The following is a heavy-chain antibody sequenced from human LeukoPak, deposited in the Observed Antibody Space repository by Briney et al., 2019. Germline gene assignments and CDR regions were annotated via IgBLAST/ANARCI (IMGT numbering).Heavy chain of an antibody. Sequence: SQTLSLTCTVSGGSISSGGHYWSWVRQHPGKGLEWIGYIYYSGSTYYNPSLKSRVTISVDTSKNQFSLKLSSVTAADTAVYYCARRATTTVTSGFDYWGQGTLVTVSS. J-gene: IGHJ4*02. CDR2: IYYSGST. CDR1: GGSISSGGHY. D-gene: IGHD4-11*01. V-gene: IGHV4-30-4*08. CDR3: ARRATTTVTSGFDY.